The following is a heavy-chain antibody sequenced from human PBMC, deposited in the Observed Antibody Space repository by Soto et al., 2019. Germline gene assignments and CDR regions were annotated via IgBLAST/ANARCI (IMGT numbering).Heavy chain of an antibody. CDR1: GGTFSSYA. V-gene: IGHV1-69*01. D-gene: IGHD2-2*01. CDR3: ARDLYCSSTSCSPPDAFDI. CDR2: IIPIFGTA. J-gene: IGHJ3*02. Sequence: QVQLVQSGAEVKKPGSSVKVSCKASGGTFSSYAISWVRQAPGQGLEWMGGIIPIFGTANYAQKFQGRVTITADESTGTAYMELSSLRSEDTAVYYCARDLYCSSTSCSPPDAFDIWGQGTMVTVSS.